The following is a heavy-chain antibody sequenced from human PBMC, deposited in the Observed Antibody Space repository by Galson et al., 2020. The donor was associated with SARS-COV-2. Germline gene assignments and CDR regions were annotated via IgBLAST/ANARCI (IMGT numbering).Heavy chain of an antibody. D-gene: IGHD6-13*01. Sequence: GESLKISCAASGFTFSSYEMNWVRQAPGKGLEWVSYISSSGSTIYYADSVKGRFTISRDNAKNSLYLQMNSLRAEDTAVYYCASPSVGYSSSWPPPVCWGQGTLVTVSS. V-gene: IGHV3-48*03. CDR1: GFTFSSYE. CDR2: ISSSGSTI. CDR3: ASPSVGYSSSWPPPVC. J-gene: IGHJ4*02.